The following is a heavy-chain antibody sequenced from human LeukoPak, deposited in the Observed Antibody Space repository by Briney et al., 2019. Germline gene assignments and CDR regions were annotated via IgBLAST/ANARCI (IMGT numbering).Heavy chain of an antibody. CDR3: ARGDSSSWYYPRFDY. Sequence: PSETLSLTCAVYGGSFSGYYWSWIRQPPGKGLEWIGEINHSGSTNYNPSLKSRVTISVDTSKNQFSLKLSSVTAADTAVYYCARGDSSSWYYPRFDYWGQGTLVTVSS. J-gene: IGHJ4*02. D-gene: IGHD6-13*01. CDR2: INHSGST. V-gene: IGHV4-34*01. CDR1: GGSFSGYY.